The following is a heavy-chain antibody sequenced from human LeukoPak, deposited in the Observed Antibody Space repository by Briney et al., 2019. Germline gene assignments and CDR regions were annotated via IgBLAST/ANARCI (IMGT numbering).Heavy chain of an antibody. CDR3: AKDTGVSNYYDSSGPTDY. V-gene: IGHV3-30*18. CDR2: ISYDGSNK. Sequence: PGGSLRLSCAASGFTFSSYGMHWVRQAPGKGLEWVAVISYDGSNKYYADSVKGRFTISRDNSKNTLYLQMNSLRAEDTAVYYCAKDTGVSNYYDSSGPTDYWGQGTLVTVSS. J-gene: IGHJ4*02. D-gene: IGHD3-22*01. CDR1: GFTFSSYG.